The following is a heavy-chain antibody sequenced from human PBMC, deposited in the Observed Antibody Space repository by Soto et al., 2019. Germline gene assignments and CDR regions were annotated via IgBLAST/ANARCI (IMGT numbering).Heavy chain of an antibody. CDR2: ISGGGNT. V-gene: IGHV3-23*01. Sequence: GGSLRLSCAASGFTLSSYAMSWVRQAPGKGLEWVSAISGGGNTYYADSVKGRFTISRDNSKSTLHLQMNSLRAEDTAVYYGAKDVTTVRGGIDHFEYWGQGALVPVSS. CDR3: AKDVTTVRGGIDHFEY. D-gene: IGHD3-10*01. J-gene: IGHJ4*02. CDR1: GFTLSSYA.